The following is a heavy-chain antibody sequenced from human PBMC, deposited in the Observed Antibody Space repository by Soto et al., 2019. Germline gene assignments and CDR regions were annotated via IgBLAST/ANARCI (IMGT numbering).Heavy chain of an antibody. Sequence: SEALSVTCAFSAGSISTTNWDVWFRQPPGMGLEWIVEIYHTGTTTYNPSLKSRVTMSVDTSKNQFSLRLSFVTAADTAVYYCATSSASAYGLDVWGPGATVTVSS. CDR1: AGSISTTNW. J-gene: IGHJ6*01. D-gene: IGHD2-15*01. CDR3: ATSSASAYGLDV. V-gene: IGHV4-4*02. CDR2: IYHTGTT.